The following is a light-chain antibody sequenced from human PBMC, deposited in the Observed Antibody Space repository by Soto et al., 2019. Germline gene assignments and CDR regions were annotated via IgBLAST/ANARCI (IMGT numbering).Light chain of an antibody. J-gene: IGKJ4*01. CDR2: AAS. CDR3: QQLERYPST. CDR1: QGINSF. Sequence: DIHITHSPSSLSSSVFDIVTITCLASQGINSFLAWYQQKPGKAPKLLIYAASTLQSGVPSRFSGSGSGTDFTPTISSLQPEDFATYYCQQLERYPSTFGGGTKVDI. V-gene: IGKV1-9*01.